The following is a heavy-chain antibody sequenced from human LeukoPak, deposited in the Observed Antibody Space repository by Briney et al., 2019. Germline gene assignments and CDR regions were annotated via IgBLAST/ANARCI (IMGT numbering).Heavy chain of an antibody. J-gene: IGHJ4*02. Sequence: ASVKVSCKVSGYTLTRLSIHWVRQAPRKGLEWMGGFDPEDGETIYAQKFQGRVTMTEDTSTDTAYMELSSLRSEDTAVYYCATDLGYYDSSGYPIDYWGQRTLDTVSS. CDR1: GYTLTRLS. V-gene: IGHV1-24*01. D-gene: IGHD3-22*01. CDR3: ATDLGYYDSSGYPIDY. CDR2: FDPEDGET.